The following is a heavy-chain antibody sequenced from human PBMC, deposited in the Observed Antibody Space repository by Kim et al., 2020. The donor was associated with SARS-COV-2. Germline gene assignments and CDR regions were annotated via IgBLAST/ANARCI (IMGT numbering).Heavy chain of an antibody. CDR1: GGSINIAGYY. CDR2: ISYSGSA. D-gene: IGHD3-10*01. J-gene: IGHJ4*02. Sequence: SETLSLTCNVSGGSINIAGYYWSWIHHLPGKGLEWIAYISYSGSAYYSPSLEIRSTISIDTSTNQFSLKLRSVTAADTAVYFCARQFDFFGSGSYLDNWGPGALVTVAS. CDR3: ARQFDFFGSGSYLDN. V-gene: IGHV4-31*03.